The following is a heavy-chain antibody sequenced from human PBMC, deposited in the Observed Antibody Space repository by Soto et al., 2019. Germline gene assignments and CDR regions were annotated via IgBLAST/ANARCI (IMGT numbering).Heavy chain of an antibody. CDR3: AHRVKSKQWLLYFDS. Sequence: SETLSLTCTVSGDSIRGYYWSWIRQPPGKGLEWIGYIYYSGNTNYNPSLKSRVTISVDTSKNQFSLKLSSVSAADTAVYYCAHRVKSKQWLLYFDSWGQGALVTVSS. CDR1: GDSIRGYY. D-gene: IGHD6-19*01. J-gene: IGHJ4*02. V-gene: IGHV4-59*08. CDR2: IYYSGNT.